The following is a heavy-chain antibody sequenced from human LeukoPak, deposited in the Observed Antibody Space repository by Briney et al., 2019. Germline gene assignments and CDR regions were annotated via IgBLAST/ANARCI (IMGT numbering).Heavy chain of an antibody. CDR1: GGSFSGYY. CDR2: INHSGST. Sequence: SETLSLTCAVYGGSFSGYYWSWIRQPPGKGLEWIGEINHSGSTNYNPSLKSRVTISVDTSKNKFSVKMSSVTAADTAVYYCARDQYYHVSTYYEIDYSGHGNLVTVSS. J-gene: IGHJ4*01. CDR3: ARDQYYHVSTYYEIDY. D-gene: IGHD3-22*01. V-gene: IGHV4-34*01.